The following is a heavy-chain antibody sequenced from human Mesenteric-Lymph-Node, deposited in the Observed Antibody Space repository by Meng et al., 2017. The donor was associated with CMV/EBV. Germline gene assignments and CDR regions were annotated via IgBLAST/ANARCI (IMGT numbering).Heavy chain of an antibody. D-gene: IGHD2-15*01. J-gene: IGHJ4*02. CDR2: ISSSGRTI. Sequence: GESLKISCAASGFTFSSYEMNWVRQAPGKGLEWVSYISSSGRTIYYADSVKGRFTISRDNAKNSLYLQMNSLRAEDTAVFYCARVRGGNYFDYWGQGTLVTVSS. CDR1: GFTFSSYE. V-gene: IGHV3-48*03. CDR3: ARVRGGNYFDY.